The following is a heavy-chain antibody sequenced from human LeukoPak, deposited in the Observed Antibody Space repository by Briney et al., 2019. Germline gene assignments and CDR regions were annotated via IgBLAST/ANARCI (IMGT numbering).Heavy chain of an antibody. CDR2: IRGKTNNYST. D-gene: IGHD3-10*01. V-gene: IGHV3-73*01. J-gene: IGHJ4*02. CDR1: GFTFSASV. CDR3: TRRFGELLA. Sequence: GGSLKLSCAASGFTFSASVMDWVRQASGNGLQWVGRIRGKTNNYSTAYAASVKGRFTISRDDSTSTAYLQMNSLKTEDTAVYYCTRRFGELLAWGQGTLVTVSS.